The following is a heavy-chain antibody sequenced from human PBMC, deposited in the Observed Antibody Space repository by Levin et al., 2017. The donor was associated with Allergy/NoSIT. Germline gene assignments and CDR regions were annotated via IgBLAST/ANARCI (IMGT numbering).Heavy chain of an antibody. CDR1: GFTFSSYG. D-gene: IGHD3-10*01. CDR2: IWYDGTNK. V-gene: IGHV3-33*01. J-gene: IGHJ2*01. CDR3: ARGAGGFGELSWYFDL. Sequence: GESLKISCAGSGFTFSSYGMYWVRQAPGKGLEWVAVIWYDGTNKYYTDSVKGRFTISRDNSKNKLYLQMNSLRAEDTAVYYCARGAGGFGELSWYFDLWGRGTLVTVSS.